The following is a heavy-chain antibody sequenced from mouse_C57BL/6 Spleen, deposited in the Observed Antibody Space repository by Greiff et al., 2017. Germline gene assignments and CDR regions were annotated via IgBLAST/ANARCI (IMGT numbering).Heavy chain of an antibody. CDR3: ARGGYYFDY. V-gene: IGHV1-64*01. CDR1: GYTFTSFW. J-gene: IGHJ2*01. Sequence: VQLQQPGAELVKPGASVKLSCKASGYTFTSFWMHWVQQTPGQGLEWIGMIHPNSGSTNYNEKFKIKATLTVDKSSSTAYMQLSRRTSEDSAVYYCARGGYYFDYWGQGTTLTVSS. CDR2: IHPNSGST.